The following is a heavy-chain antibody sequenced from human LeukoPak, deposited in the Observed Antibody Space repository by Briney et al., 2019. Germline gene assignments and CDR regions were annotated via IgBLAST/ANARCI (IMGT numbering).Heavy chain of an antibody. Sequence: PGGSLRLSCAASGFTFSSYAMSWVRQAQGKGLEWVSAISDSGGSTYYADSVKGRYTISRDNSKNTLYLQMNSLRAEDTAVYYCARIAAAGIYDAFDIWGQGTMVTVSS. CDR2: ISDSGGST. J-gene: IGHJ3*02. CDR1: GFTFSSYA. D-gene: IGHD6-13*01. V-gene: IGHV3-23*01. CDR3: ARIAAAGIYDAFDI.